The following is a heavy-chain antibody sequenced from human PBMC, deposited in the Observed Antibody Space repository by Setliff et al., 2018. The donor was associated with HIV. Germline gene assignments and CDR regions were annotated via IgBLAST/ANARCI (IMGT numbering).Heavy chain of an antibody. CDR3: ARDPPGSGFHLDY. V-gene: IGHV3-23*01. D-gene: IGHD5-12*01. CDR1: GFTFSSYA. Sequence: PGGSLRLSCAASGFTFSSYAMSWVRQAPGKGLEWVSVISGSGGTTYYADSVKGRFTISRDNSKHTVFLQMNSLRGEDTAVYYCARDPPGSGFHLDYWGQGTPVTVSS. CDR2: ISGSGGTT. J-gene: IGHJ4*02.